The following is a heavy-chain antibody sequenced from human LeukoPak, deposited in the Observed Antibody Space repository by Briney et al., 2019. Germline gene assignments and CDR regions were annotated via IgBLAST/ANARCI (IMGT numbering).Heavy chain of an antibody. CDR3: ARRVSRWLADYYFDQ. V-gene: IGHV4-34*01. J-gene: IGHJ4*02. Sequence: TSETLSLTCAVYGGSFSGYYWSWIRQPPRTGLEWIWEINHSGSTNYNPSLKSRVTISVDTSKNQFSLQLSPVTGSVTAVYYCARRVSRWLADYYFDQWGQGTLVTVSS. CDR1: GGSFSGYY. D-gene: IGHD6-19*01. CDR2: INHSGST.